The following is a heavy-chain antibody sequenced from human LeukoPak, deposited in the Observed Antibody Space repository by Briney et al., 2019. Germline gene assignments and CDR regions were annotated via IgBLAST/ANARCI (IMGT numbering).Heavy chain of an antibody. V-gene: IGHV3-33*06. CDR1: GFTFSSYG. D-gene: IGHD1-26*01. J-gene: IGHJ4*02. CDR3: AKGGSYFDY. Sequence: GGSLRLSCAASGFTFSSYGMHWVRQAPGKGLEWVAVIWYDGSNKYYADSVKGRFTISRDNSKNTLYLQMNSLRAEDTVVYYCAKGGSYFDYWGQGTLVTVSS. CDR2: IWYDGSNK.